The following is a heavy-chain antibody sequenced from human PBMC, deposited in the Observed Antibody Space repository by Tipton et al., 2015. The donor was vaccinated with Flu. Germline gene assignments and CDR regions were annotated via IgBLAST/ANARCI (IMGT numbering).Heavy chain of an antibody. J-gene: IGHJ5*02. D-gene: IGHD5/OR15-5a*01. CDR3: TRDLRDIVSTEGDL. V-gene: IGHV3-48*04. CDR2: SSSSGSAI. Sequence: GSLRLSCAASGFTLSSYSIHWVRQAPGKGLEWVSYSSSSGSAIYYADSVRGRFTMSRDNAQNSLYLQMNSLRVEDMAIYYCTRDLRDIVSTEGDLWGQGTLVSVSS. CDR1: GFTLSSYS.